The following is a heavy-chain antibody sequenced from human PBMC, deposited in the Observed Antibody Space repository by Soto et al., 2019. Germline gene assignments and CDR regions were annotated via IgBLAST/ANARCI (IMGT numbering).Heavy chain of an antibody. D-gene: IGHD1-26*01. J-gene: IGHJ4*02. CDR2: IYFDGITT. CDR1: GFTFNTHW. V-gene: IGHV3-74*01. Sequence: GGSLRLSCTASGFTFNTHWMHWVRQAPGKGLVWVSRIYFDGITTNYAGSVKGRLTVSRDNAKNTVYLHVNTLRDEDTAVYYCARGGAMGVDYWGQGTLVTVSP. CDR3: ARGGAMGVDY.